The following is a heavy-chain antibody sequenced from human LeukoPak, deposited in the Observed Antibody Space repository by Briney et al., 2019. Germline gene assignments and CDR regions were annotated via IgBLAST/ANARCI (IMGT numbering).Heavy chain of an antibody. J-gene: IGHJ2*01. CDR3: ARGADIVVVPAAPGVWYFDL. CDR1: GGSISSGGYY. D-gene: IGHD2-2*01. V-gene: IGHV4-30-2*01. CDR2: IYHSGNT. Sequence: SQTLSLTCTVSGGSISSGGYYWSWIRQPPGKGLEWIGYIYHSGNTYYNPSLKSRVTISVDRSKNQFSLKLSSVTAADTAVYYCARGADIVVVPAAPGVWYFDLWGRGTLVTVSS.